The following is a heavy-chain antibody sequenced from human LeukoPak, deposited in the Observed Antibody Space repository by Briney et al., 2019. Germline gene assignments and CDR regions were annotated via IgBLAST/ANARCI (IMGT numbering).Heavy chain of an antibody. CDR1: GFNFSTYG. V-gene: IGHV3-33*03. Sequence: GGSLRLTCAASGFNFSTYGMHWVRQAPGRGLEWVAIIWSDASEKYYGDSVKGRFTISRDNSNNTLYLQMNSLRAEDTAVYYCARRGSGTYNFDYWGQGALVTVSS. D-gene: IGHD1-26*01. CDR3: ARRGSGTYNFDY. CDR2: IWSDASEK. J-gene: IGHJ4*02.